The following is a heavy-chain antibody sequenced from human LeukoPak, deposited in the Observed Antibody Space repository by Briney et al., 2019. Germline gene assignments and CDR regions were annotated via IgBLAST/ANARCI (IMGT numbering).Heavy chain of an antibody. CDR2: INPNSGGT. CDR1: GYTFTGYY. J-gene: IGHJ6*03. V-gene: IGHV1-2*02. CDR3: AREWDYYDSSGYLHYYYYMDV. D-gene: IGHD3-22*01. Sequence: ASVKVSCKASGYTFTGYYMHWVRQAPGQGLEWMGWINPNSGGTNYAQKFQGRVTMTRDTSISTAYMELSRLRSDDTAVYYCAREWDYYDSSGYLHYYYYMDVWGKGTTVTVSS.